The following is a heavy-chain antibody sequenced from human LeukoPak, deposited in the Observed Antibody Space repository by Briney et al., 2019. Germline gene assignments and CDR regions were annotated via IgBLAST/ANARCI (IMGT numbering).Heavy chain of an antibody. CDR2: INHSGST. Sequence: SETLSLTCAVYGGSFSGYYWSWIRQPPGKGLEWIGEINHSGSTNYNPSLKSRVTISVDTSKNQFSLELSSVTAADTAVYYCARGLIGMLTYYMDVWGKGTTVTVSS. D-gene: IGHD2-8*01. V-gene: IGHV4-34*01. CDR1: GGSFSGYY. CDR3: ARGLIGMLTYYMDV. J-gene: IGHJ6*03.